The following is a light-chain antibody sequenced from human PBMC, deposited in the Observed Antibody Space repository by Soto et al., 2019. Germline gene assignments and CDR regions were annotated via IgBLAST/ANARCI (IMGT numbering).Light chain of an antibody. Sequence: DLQMTQSPSSLSASVGDRVTITCQASQDIGNYLNWYQQKPGKAPELLIYDASSLETGLPPRFSGRGSGTDFAFTISIRQPEDIVPYYCQQFENFPRTFGQGTKLEVK. CDR1: QDIGNY. CDR3: QQFENFPRT. V-gene: IGKV1-33*01. J-gene: IGKJ2*01. CDR2: DAS.